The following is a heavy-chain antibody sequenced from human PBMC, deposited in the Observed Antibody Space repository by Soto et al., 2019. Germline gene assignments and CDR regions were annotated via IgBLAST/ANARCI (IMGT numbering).Heavy chain of an antibody. Sequence: ASETPSLTCAVYGGAFSGFYWGGVRPPPGEGVGWIGEINHSGSTNYNPSLKSRVTISVDTSKNQFSLKLSSVTAADTAVYYCARVTVTGFGVVTPPLGYGMDVWGQGTTVTVSS. J-gene: IGHJ6*02. CDR1: GGAFSGFY. D-gene: IGHD3-3*01. CDR3: ARVTVTGFGVVTPPLGYGMDV. V-gene: IGHV4-34*01. CDR2: INHSGST.